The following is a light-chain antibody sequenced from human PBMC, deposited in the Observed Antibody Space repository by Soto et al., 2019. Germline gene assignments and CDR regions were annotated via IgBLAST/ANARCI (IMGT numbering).Light chain of an antibody. Sequence: DIQMTQSPSSVCASVGDRVTITCRATQDISSNLAWYQQKPGKAPNLLIYAASNLQSGVPSRFSGSGSRTDFTLTIISLQPEDFATYYCQQANSFPLTFGGGTKVEIK. CDR2: AAS. J-gene: IGKJ4*01. CDR1: QDISSN. CDR3: QQANSFPLT. V-gene: IGKV1-12*01.